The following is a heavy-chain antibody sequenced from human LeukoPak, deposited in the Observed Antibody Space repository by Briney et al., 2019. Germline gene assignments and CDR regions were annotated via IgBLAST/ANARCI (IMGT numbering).Heavy chain of an antibody. CDR3: ARFGRGPGAYYYGSGSYYRPIDY. CDR2: INPNSGGT. V-gene: IGHV1-2*02. CDR1: GYTFTGYY. Sequence: ASVKVSCKASGYTFTGYYMHWVRQAPGQGLEWMGWINPNSGGTSYAQKFQGRVTMTRDASISTAYMDLSSLRSEDTAVYYCARFGRGPGAYYYGSGSYYRPIDYWGQGTLVTVSS. D-gene: IGHD3-10*01. J-gene: IGHJ4*02.